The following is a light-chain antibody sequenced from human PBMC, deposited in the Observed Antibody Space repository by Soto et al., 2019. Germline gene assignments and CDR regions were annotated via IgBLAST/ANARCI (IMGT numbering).Light chain of an antibody. J-gene: IGKJ1*01. V-gene: IGKV3-20*01. CDR3: QQYGSSRRT. Sequence: EIVLTQSPGTLSLSPGEIATLSCRTSQSVCSSYLAWYQQKPGEAPRLLIYGASSRATGIPDRFSGSGSGKDFSITISRLEPEDVAVYYCQQYGSSRRTFGQGTKVEIK. CDR2: GAS. CDR1: QSVCSSY.